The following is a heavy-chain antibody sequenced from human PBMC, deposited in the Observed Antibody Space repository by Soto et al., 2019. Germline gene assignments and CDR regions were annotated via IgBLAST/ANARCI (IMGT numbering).Heavy chain of an antibody. CDR1: GGTFSSYA. CDR2: IIPIFGTA. D-gene: IGHD6-13*01. CDR3: ASDSHPSSSDIQQFDP. V-gene: IGHV1-69*12. Sequence: QVQLVQSGAEVKKPGSSVKVSCKASGGTFSSYAISWVRQAPGQGLEWMGGIIPIFGTANNAQKFQGRVTITADEPTSTAYMELNSLRSEDTAVYYCASDSHPSSSDIQQFDPWGQGTLVTVSS. J-gene: IGHJ5*02.